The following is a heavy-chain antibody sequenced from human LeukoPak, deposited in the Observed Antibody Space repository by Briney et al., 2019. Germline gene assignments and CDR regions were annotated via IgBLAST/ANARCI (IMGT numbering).Heavy chain of an antibody. V-gene: IGHV1-45*02. CDR3: AAPTTVTTSGAFDI. J-gene: IGHJ3*02. CDR2: ITPFNGNT. D-gene: IGHD4-17*01. Sequence: SVTVSCKASGYTFTYRYLHWVRQAPGQALEWMGWITPFNGNTNYAQKFQDRVTITRDRSMSTAYMELSSLRSEDTAMYYCAAPTTVTTSGAFDIWGQGTMVTVSS. CDR1: GYTFTYRY.